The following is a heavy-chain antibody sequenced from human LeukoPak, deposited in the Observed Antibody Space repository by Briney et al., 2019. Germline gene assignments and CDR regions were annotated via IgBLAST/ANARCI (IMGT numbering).Heavy chain of an antibody. CDR3: AKSSGSYPGYFDY. J-gene: IGHJ4*02. V-gene: IGHV3-23*01. CDR1: GFTFSSYG. Sequence: GGSLRLSCAASGFTFSSYGMHWVRQAPGKGLEWVSAISGSGGSTYYADSVRGRFTISRDNSKNTLYLQMNSLRAEDTAVYYCAKSSGSYPGYFDYWGQGTLVTVSS. CDR2: ISGSGGST. D-gene: IGHD1-26*01.